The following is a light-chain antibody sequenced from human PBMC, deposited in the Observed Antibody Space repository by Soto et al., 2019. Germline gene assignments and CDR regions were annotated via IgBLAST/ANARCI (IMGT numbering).Light chain of an antibody. J-gene: IGKJ1*01. V-gene: IGKV3-20*01. CDR2: SAS. Sequence: IGLTQSPGTLSLSPGDRATLSCRASQSVNNNYLAWYQQKPGQAPRLLIYSASNRATGIPDRFSGSGSGTDFTLTISRLGPEDFALYYCQQYGDSRSITFGQGTKVDI. CDR3: QQYGDSRSIT. CDR1: QSVNNNY.